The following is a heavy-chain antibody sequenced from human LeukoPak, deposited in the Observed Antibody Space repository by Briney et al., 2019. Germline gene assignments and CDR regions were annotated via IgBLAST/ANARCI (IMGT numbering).Heavy chain of an antibody. CDR2: ISPIFGTA. J-gene: IGHJ6*03. CDR1: GGTFSSYA. D-gene: IGHD2-2*01. Sequence: SVKISCKASGGTFSSYAISWVRQAPGQGLEWMGGISPIFGTANYAQKFQGRVTITADESTSTAYMELSSLRSEDTAVYYCASWDIVVVPAADFHYYYYMDVWGKGTTVTVSS. V-gene: IGHV1-69*13. CDR3: ASWDIVVVPAADFHYYYYMDV.